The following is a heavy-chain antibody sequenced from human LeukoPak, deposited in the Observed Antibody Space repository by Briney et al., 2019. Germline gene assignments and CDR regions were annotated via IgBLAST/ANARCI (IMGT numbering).Heavy chain of an antibody. Sequence: ASVKVSFKASGYTFTVYYMHWVRQAPGQGLEWMGWINPNSGGTNYAQKFQGRVTMTRDTSISTAYMELSRLRSDDTAVYYCARDGSELQPFDYWGQGTLVTVSS. CDR2: INPNSGGT. D-gene: IGHD1-26*01. CDR1: GYTFTVYY. V-gene: IGHV1-2*02. J-gene: IGHJ4*02. CDR3: ARDGSELQPFDY.